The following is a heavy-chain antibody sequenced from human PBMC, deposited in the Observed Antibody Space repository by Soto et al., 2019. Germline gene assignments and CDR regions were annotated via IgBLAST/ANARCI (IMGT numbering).Heavy chain of an antibody. V-gene: IGHV4-34*01. CDR2: VKDGGHA. Sequence: QVQLQQWGAGLLKPSETLSLNCAVTGGSLSGYYWSWIRQPPGKGLEWIGEVKDGGHANYSPSLRGRVTISSDTSNNQFLLRLYSVTAADTGVYSCARGQEGVVSTHWDQGSLVTVS. J-gene: IGHJ4*02. D-gene: IGHD5-12*01. CDR3: ARGQEGVVSTH. CDR1: GGSLSGYY.